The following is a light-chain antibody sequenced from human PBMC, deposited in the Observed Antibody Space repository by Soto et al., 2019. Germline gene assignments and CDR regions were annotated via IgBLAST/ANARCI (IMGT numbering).Light chain of an antibody. J-gene: IGKJ3*01. CDR3: QRYNNGPPVT. Sequence: DIQMTQSPSSLSASVGDRVTITCRASQDINNNLAWYQQKPGKPPKLLIYAASTLQSGVPSRFRGGGSGTDFTLTINSLQPEDVATYYCQRYNNGPPVTFGPGTKV. CDR2: AAS. CDR1: QDINNN. V-gene: IGKV1-27*01.